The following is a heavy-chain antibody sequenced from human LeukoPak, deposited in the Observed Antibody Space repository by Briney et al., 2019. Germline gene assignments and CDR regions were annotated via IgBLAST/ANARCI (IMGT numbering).Heavy chain of an antibody. CDR1: GGSISSYY. CDR3: ARERPPYGDYAFFDY. Sequence: PSETLSLTCTVSGGSISSYYWRWIRQPAGKGLEWIGRIYTSGSTNYNPSLKSRVTMSVDTSKHQFSLKLSSVTAADTAVYYCARERPPYGDYAFFDYWGQGTLVTVSS. D-gene: IGHD4-17*01. V-gene: IGHV4-4*07. J-gene: IGHJ4*02. CDR2: IYTSGST.